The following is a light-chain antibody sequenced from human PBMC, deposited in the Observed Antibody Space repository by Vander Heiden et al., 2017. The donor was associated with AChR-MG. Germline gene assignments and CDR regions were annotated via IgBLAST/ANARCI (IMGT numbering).Light chain of an antibody. Sequence: QSALTQPPSASGSPGQSVTISCPGTSSDVVSYNYVAWYQQHPGKAPKHMIYEVSRRPSGVPDRFSGSKSGNTASLTVSELQAEDEADYYCSSYAGSNNFVFGTGTKVTVL. V-gene: IGLV2-8*01. J-gene: IGLJ1*01. CDR1: SSDVVSYNY. CDR3: SSYAGSNNFV. CDR2: EVS.